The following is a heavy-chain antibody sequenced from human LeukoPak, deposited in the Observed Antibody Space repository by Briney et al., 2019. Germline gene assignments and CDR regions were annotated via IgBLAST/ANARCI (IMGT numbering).Heavy chain of an antibody. CDR2: INIDGSVT. J-gene: IGHJ4*02. V-gene: IGHV3-74*01. Sequence: GGSLRLSCAASGFSVSNYWMHWVRQAPGKGLVWVSRINIDGSVTSYADSVKGRFTISRDNAKNTLDLQMNSLRPEDTAVYYCARGNSLFDYWGQGTLVTVSS. CDR3: ARGNSLFDY. D-gene: IGHD1/OR15-1a*01. CDR1: GFSVSNYW.